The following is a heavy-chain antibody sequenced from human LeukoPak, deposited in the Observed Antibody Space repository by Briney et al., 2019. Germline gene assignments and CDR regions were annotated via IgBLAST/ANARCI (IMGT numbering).Heavy chain of an antibody. D-gene: IGHD2-8*01. J-gene: IGHJ4*02. V-gene: IGHV3-30-3*01. CDR3: ASDRGGYCTNGVCAGFDY. CDR2: ISFDAISQ. CDR1: GFTFSSYA. Sequence: SLRLSCAASGFTFSSYAMHWVRQAPGKGLEWVAVISFDAISQYYADSVKGRFTIPRDNSKNTLYLQMNSLRAEDTAVYYCASDRGGYCTNGVCAGFDYWGQGTLVTVSS.